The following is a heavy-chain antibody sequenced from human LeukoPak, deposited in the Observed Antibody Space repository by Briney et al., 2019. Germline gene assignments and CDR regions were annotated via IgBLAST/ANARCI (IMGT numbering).Heavy chain of an antibody. CDR1: GGSLSSSSYY. V-gene: IGHV4-39*01. CDR3: ASQNLGFDY. J-gene: IGHJ4*02. Sequence: SETLSLTCTVSGGSLSSSSYYWGWLRQPPGTGLEWIGSIYYSGSTYYNPSLKSRVTISVDTSKNQFSLKLSSVTAADTAVYYCASQNLGFDYWGQGTLVTVSS. CDR2: IYYSGST.